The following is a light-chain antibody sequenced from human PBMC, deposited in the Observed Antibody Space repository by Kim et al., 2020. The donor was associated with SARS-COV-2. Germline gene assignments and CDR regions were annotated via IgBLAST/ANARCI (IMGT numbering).Light chain of an antibody. CDR2: GAS. V-gene: IGKV3-20*01. CDR3: QEYDTSLGT. J-gene: IGKJ3*01. Sequence: VLTQSPGTLSLSPGERATLSCRVSPTMNGDFLAWYQQRPGQPPRLLISGASRRATGTPDRFSGSGSGTDFTLTIDRLEPEDFAVYYCQEYDTSLGTFGPGTKVDIK. CDR1: PTMNGDF.